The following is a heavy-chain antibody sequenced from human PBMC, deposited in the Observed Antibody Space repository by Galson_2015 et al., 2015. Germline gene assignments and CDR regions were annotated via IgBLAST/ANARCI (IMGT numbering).Heavy chain of an antibody. CDR3: AKDETSPLDY. J-gene: IGHJ4*02. CDR1: GFTFSSYW. CDR2: IKQDGSEK. V-gene: IGHV3-7*01. Sequence: SLRLSCAASGFTFSSYWMTWVRQAPGKGLEWVANIKQDGSEKYYGDSVKGRFTISRDNGRNSMYLQMNSLRAEDTAVYYCAKDETSPLDYWGQGTLVTVSS. D-gene: IGHD6-6*01.